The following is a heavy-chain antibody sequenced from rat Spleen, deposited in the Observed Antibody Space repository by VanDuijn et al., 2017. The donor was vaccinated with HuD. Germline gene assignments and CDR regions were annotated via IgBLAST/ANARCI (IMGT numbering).Heavy chain of an antibody. V-gene: IGHV5-46*01. J-gene: IGHJ2*01. CDR1: GFTFSSFP. CDR2: IIYDGGST. D-gene: IGHD1-11*01. Sequence: EVQLVESGGGLVQPGRSLKLSCAASGFTFSSFPMAWVRQAPKKGLEWVATIIYDGGSTFYPDSVKGRFTVSRDNAENTVHLQMNSLRSEDTATYYCATEGMVGFFDYWGQGVMVTVSS. CDR3: ATEGMVGFFDY.